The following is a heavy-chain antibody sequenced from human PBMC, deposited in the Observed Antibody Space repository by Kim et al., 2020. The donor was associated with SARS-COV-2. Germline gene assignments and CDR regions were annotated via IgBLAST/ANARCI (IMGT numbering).Heavy chain of an antibody. J-gene: IGHJ4*02. CDR3: ATNDFWSGYYTF. D-gene: IGHD3-3*01. Sequence: NYDQKLKGSVTLTEDRSTDTAYMELSSLRSEDTAVYYCATNDFWSGYYTFWGQGTLVTVSS. V-gene: IGHV1-24*01.